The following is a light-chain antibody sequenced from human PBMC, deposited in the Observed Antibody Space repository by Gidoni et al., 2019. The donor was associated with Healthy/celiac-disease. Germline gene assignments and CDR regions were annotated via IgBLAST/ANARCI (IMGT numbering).Light chain of an antibody. Sequence: EIVLTQSPATLSLSPGERATLSCRASQSVSSYLAWYQQKPGQAPRLLIYEASNRATGIPASFSGSGSGTDFTLTISSLEPEDLAVYYCQQRSNWPPLTFGGGTKVEIK. J-gene: IGKJ4*01. CDR2: EAS. CDR1: QSVSSY. CDR3: QQRSNWPPLT. V-gene: IGKV3-11*01.